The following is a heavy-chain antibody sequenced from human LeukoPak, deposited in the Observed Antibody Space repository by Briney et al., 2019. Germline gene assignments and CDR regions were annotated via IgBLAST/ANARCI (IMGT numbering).Heavy chain of an antibody. D-gene: IGHD4-11*01. CDR3: AREGVYSGWFDY. J-gene: IGHJ5*01. CDR1: GGSISSYY. Sequence: SETLSPTCTGPGGSISSYYWSWIRQPPGKGLEWIGYIYYSGSTHYNPSLKSRVTMSADTSKSQFSLKLNSATAADTAVYYCAREGVYSGWFDYWGQGTLVTVSS. V-gene: IGHV4-59*01. CDR2: IYYSGST.